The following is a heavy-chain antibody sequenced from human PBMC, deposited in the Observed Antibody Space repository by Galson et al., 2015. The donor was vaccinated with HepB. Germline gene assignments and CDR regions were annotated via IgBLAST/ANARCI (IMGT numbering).Heavy chain of an antibody. CDR1: GLTFSTYA. V-gene: IGHV3-30*18. CDR3: AKKMKSGPAVAAADY. D-gene: IGHD6-19*01. J-gene: IGHJ4*02. CDR2: ISNDGNYI. Sequence: SCAASGLTFSTYAFHWVRQAPGKGLEWVAVISNDGNYINYADSVKGRFTISRDNSMNTVHLQMNSLRTEDSGVYYCAKKMKSGPAVAAADYWGQGTQVTVS.